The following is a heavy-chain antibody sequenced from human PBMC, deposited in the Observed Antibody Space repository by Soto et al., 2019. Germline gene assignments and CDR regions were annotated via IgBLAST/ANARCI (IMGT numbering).Heavy chain of an antibody. CDR2: ISYDGSNK. CDR3: ARELLRYHFRPEYFDY. J-gene: IGHJ4*02. Sequence: GGSLRLSCAASGFNFSSYAMHWIRQAPGKGLEWVAVISYDGSNKYYADSVKGRFTISRDNSKNTLYLQMNSLRAEDTAVYYCARELLRYHFRPEYFDYWGQGTLVTVSS. CDR1: GFNFSSYA. V-gene: IGHV3-30-3*01. D-gene: IGHD1-20*01.